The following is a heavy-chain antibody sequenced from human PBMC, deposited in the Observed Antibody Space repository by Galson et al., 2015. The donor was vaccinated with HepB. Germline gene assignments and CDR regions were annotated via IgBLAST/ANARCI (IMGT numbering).Heavy chain of an antibody. CDR3: AKPYIRWLVLGGGDY. J-gene: IGHJ4*02. D-gene: IGHD6-19*01. CDR2: ISGSGGST. CDR1: GFTFSSYA. V-gene: IGHV3-23*01. Sequence: SLRLSCAASGFTFSSYAMSWVRQAPGKGLEWVSAISGSGGSTYYADSVKGRFTISRDNSKNTLYLQMNSLRAEDTAVYYCAKPYIRWLVLGGGDYWGQGTLVTVSS.